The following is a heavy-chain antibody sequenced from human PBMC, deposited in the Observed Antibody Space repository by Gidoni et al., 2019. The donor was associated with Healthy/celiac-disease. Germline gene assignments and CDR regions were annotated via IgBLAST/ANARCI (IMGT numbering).Heavy chain of an antibody. D-gene: IGHD3-22*01. CDR2: INHSGST. V-gene: IGHV4-34*01. CDR3: ARGDYYDSSGPSSYWYFDL. CDR1: GGSFSGYY. J-gene: IGHJ2*01. Sequence: QVQLQQWGAGLLKPSETLSLTCAVYGGSFSGYYGSWIRQPPGKGLEWIGEINHSGSTNYNPSLKSRVTISVDTSKNQFSLKLSSVTAADTAVYYCARGDYYDSSGPSSYWYFDLWGRGTLVTVSS.